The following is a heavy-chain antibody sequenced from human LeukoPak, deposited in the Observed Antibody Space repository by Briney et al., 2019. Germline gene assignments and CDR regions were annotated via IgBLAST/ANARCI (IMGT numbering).Heavy chain of an antibody. CDR2: INPNSGGT. CDR1: GYTFTGYH. CDR3: ARDSIFGVVYYYYYYMDV. V-gene: IGHV1-2*02. J-gene: IGHJ6*03. Sequence: GASVKVSCKASGYTFTGYHMHWVRQAPGQGLEWMGWINPNSGGTNYAQKFQGRVTMTRDTSISTAYMELSRLRSDDTAMYYCARDSIFGVVYYYYYYMDVWGKGTTVTVSS. D-gene: IGHD3-3*01.